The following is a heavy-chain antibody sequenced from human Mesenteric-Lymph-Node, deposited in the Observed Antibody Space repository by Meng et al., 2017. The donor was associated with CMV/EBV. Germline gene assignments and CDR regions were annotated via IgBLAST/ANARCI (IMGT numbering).Heavy chain of an antibody. CDR3: AKDYGTMIAVDY. J-gene: IGHJ4*02. D-gene: IGHD3-22*01. V-gene: IGHV3-23*01. CDR2: ISGSGGST. Sequence: GESLKISCAASGFSFASYAMSWVRQAPGKGLEWVSAISGSGGSTYYADSVKGRFTISRDNSKNTLYLQMNSLRAEDTAVYYCAKDYGTMIAVDYWGQGTLVTVSS. CDR1: GFSFASYA.